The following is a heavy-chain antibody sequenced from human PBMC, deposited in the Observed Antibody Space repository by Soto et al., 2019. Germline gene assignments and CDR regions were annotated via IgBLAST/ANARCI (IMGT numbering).Heavy chain of an antibody. Sequence: ASVKVSCKASGYTFTSYDINWVRQATGQGLEWMGWMNPNSGNTGYAQKLQGRVTMTRNTSISTAYMELSSLRSEDTAVYYCARNIYDPKGGTGYWGQGTLVTVSS. CDR2: MNPNSGNT. D-gene: IGHD5-18*01. J-gene: IGHJ4*02. CDR1: GYTFTSYD. CDR3: ARNIYDPKGGTGY. V-gene: IGHV1-8*01.